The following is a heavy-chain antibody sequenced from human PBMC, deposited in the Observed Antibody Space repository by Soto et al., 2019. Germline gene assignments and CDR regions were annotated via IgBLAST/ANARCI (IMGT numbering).Heavy chain of an antibody. CDR3: ARDGGWRAVAGSNYYFDY. V-gene: IGHV1-69*12. CDR2: IIPIFGTA. D-gene: IGHD6-19*01. J-gene: IGHJ4*02. Sequence: QVQLVQSGAEVKKPGSSVKVSCKASGGTFSSYAISWVRQAPGQGLEWMGGIIPIFGTANYAQKFQGRVTITADESTSTAYMELSSLRSEDTAVYYCARDGGWRAVAGSNYYFDYWGQGTLVTVSS. CDR1: GGTFSSYA.